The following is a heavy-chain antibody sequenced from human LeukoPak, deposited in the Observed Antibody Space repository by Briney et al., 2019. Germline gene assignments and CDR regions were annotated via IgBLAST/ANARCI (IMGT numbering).Heavy chain of an antibody. V-gene: IGHV4-59*01. D-gene: IGHD2-2*01. CDR1: GGSISSYY. CDR3: ARRYSVVPAAIKHWTIVNEHNWFDP. Sequence: SETLSLTCSVSGGSISSYYWSWIRQPPGKGLEWIGYIYYSGSTNYNPSLKSRVTISVDTSKNQFSLKLNSVTAADTAVYYCARRYSVVPAAIKHWTIVNEHNWFDPWGQGTLVTVSS. J-gene: IGHJ5*02. CDR2: IYYSGST.